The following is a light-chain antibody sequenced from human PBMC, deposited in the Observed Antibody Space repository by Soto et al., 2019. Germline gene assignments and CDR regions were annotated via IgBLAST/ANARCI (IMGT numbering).Light chain of an antibody. Sequence: EIVLTQSPGTLSFSSGERATLSCRASQRFGSNYLAWYHQKPGQAPRLLIYGASSRATGIPDRFGGSGSGTDFTLTISRLEPEDFAVYYCQQYASSPLTFGGGTKVEIK. J-gene: IGKJ4*01. CDR1: QRFGSNY. CDR3: QQYASSPLT. V-gene: IGKV3-20*01. CDR2: GAS.